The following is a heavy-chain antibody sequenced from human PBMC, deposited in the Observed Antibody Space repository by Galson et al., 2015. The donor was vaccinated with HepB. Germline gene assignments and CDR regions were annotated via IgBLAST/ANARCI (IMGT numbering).Heavy chain of an antibody. Sequence: SLRLSCAASGFTFSSYSMNWVRQAPGKGLEWVSYISSSSSPIYYADSVKGRFTISRDNAKNSLYLQMNSLRAEDTAVYYCARAYMYYYDSSGYYYYYGMDVWGQGTTVTVSS. CDR1: GFTFSSYS. J-gene: IGHJ6*02. D-gene: IGHD3-22*01. CDR3: ARAYMYYYDSSGYYYYYGMDV. V-gene: IGHV3-48*04. CDR2: ISSSSSPI.